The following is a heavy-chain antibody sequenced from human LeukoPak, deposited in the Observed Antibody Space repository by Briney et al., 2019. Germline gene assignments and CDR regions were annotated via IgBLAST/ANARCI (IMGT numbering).Heavy chain of an antibody. D-gene: IGHD6-13*01. V-gene: IGHV4-4*07. CDR2: IYGSGST. J-gene: IGHJ6*03. CDR3: ARGGSSRGYMDV. CDR1: GGSISIYY. Sequence: SETLSLTCVVSGGSISIYYWSWIRQPAGKGLGWVGRIYGSGSTYYHPPLTSHVTMSVVTSRNELSLNLTSVTAADTATYYCARGGSSRGYMDVWGKGTTVTVSS.